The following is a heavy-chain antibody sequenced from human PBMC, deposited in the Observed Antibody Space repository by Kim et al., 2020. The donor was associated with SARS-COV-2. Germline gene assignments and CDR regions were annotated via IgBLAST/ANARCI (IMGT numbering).Heavy chain of an antibody. CDR2: IDPSDSYT. J-gene: IGHJ4*02. Sequence: GESLKISCKGSGYSFTSYWISWVRQMPGKGLEWMGRIDPSDSYTNYSPSFQGHVTISADKSISTAYLQWSSLKASDTAMYCCARHLSFGSSWHQQGVLGYWGQGTLVTVSS. D-gene: IGHD6-13*01. CDR1: GYSFTSYW. V-gene: IGHV5-10-1*01. CDR3: ARHLSFGSSWHQQGVLGY.